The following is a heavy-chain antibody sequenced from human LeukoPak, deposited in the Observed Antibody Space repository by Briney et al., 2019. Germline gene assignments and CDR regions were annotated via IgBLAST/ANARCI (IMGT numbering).Heavy chain of an antibody. CDR1: GYNFISYY. CDR2: INPSGGST. CDR3: AREDVVLVDAVRYYYYGMDV. V-gene: IGHV1-46*01. Sequence: ASVKVSCKASGYNFISYYMHWVRQAPGRGLEWMGIINPSGGSTSYAQKFQDRVTMTRDTSTSTVYMELSSLKSEDTAVYYCAREDVVLVDAVRYYYYGMDVWGQGTTVTVSS. D-gene: IGHD2-8*01. J-gene: IGHJ6*02.